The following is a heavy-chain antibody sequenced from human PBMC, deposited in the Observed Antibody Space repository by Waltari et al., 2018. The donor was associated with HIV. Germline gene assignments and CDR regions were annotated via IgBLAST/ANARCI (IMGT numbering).Heavy chain of an antibody. V-gene: IGHV3-15*01. CDR3: TTRSRPSYYCGLDV. Sequence: EVELVESGGGLVKPGESLRLSCAASAFTFTNSWLTCVRQAPGKRPEWVCLIKSKTEPETITDYAAPVKDRFIISRDDSKNTLYRQMNSLKIEDTAVYYCTTRSRPSYYCGLDVWGQGTTVTVSS. J-gene: IGHJ6*02. CDR1: AFTFTNSW. CDR2: IKSKTEPETIT. D-gene: IGHD2-15*01.